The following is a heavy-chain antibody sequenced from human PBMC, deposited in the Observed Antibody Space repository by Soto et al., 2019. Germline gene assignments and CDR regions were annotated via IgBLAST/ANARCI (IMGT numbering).Heavy chain of an antibody. CDR1: GGSFSGYS. V-gene: IGHV4-34*01. CDR2: INHSGST. Sequence: PSQTLSLTCAVYGGSFSGYSWSCIRQPPGKGLEWIGEINHSGSTNYNPSLKSRVTISVDTSKNQFSLKLSSVTAADTAVYYCASTGRAIAAAGTFEFGCLGYWGQGTLVTVSS. D-gene: IGHD6-13*01. CDR3: ASTGRAIAAAGTFEFGCLGY. J-gene: IGHJ4*02.